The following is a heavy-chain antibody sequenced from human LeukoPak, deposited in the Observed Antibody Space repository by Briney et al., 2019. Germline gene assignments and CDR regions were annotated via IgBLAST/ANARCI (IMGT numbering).Heavy chain of an antibody. V-gene: IGHV4-59*01. CDR1: GGSICSYY. CDR3: ARDGVAGGFDF. D-gene: IGHD6-19*01. Sequence: SETLSLTCTVSGGSICSYYWNWVRQAPGKGLELIGYIHYRASPNHNSSLKSPLTISVDTSKNQYSLKLNSVTAADTAVYYCARDGVAGGFDFWGQGTLVTVSS. J-gene: IGHJ4*02. CDR2: IHYRASP.